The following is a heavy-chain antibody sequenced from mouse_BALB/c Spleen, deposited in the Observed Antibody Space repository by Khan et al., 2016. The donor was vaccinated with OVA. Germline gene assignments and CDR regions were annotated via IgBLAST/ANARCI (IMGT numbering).Heavy chain of an antibody. CDR3: ARANWAWFAY. V-gene: IGHV5-17*02. CDR2: ISSDSNTI. Sequence: XVHLVESGGGLVQPGGSRKLSCAASGFSFSSFGMHWVRQAPEKGLEWVAYISSDSNTIYYVDTVKGRFPISRDNPKNTLFLQMTSLRSEDTAMYYLARANWAWFAYWGQGTLVTVSA. J-gene: IGHJ3*01. CDR1: GFSFSSFG. D-gene: IGHD4-1*01.